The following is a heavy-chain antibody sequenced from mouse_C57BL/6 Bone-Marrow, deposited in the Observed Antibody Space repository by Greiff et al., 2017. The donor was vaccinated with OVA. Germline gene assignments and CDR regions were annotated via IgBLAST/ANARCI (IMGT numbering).Heavy chain of an antibody. CDR1: GYTFTNFW. V-gene: IGHV1-63*01. CDR3: ARLLRGVFDY. J-gene: IGHJ2*01. D-gene: IGHD1-1*01. CDR2: IYPGGGYT. Sequence: VQLQQSGAELVRPGTSVKMSCKASGYTFTNFWIGWAKQRPGHGLEWIGDIYPGGGYTNYNEKFKGKATLTADKSSSTAYMQFSSLTSEDSAIYYCARLLRGVFDYWGQGTTLTVSS.